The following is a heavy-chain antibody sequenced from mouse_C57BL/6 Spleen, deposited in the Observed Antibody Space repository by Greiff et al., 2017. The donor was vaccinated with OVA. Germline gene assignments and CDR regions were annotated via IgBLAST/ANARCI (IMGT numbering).Heavy chain of an antibody. CDR2: IDPENGDT. V-gene: IGHV14-4*01. Sequence: EVKLQESGAELVRPGASVKLSCTASGFNIKDDYMHWVKQRPEQGLEWIGWIDPENGDTEYASKFQGKATITADTSSNTAYLQLSSLTSEDTAVYYCTTGDGRYYFDYWGQGTTLTVSS. D-gene: IGHD2-3*01. J-gene: IGHJ2*01. CDR3: TTGDGRYYFDY. CDR1: GFNIKDDY.